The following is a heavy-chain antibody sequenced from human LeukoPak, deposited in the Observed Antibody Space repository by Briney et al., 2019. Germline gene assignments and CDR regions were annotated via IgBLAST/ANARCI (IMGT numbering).Heavy chain of an antibody. D-gene: IGHD3-10*01. V-gene: IGHV5-51*01. J-gene: IGHJ4*02. Sequence: GESLKISCKGSGYAFTNYWIGWVRQIPGKGLEWMGVVYPGDSDSDTKYSPSFQGQVTISADKSITTAYLQWSSLKASDTAIYYCARRDYYGSGSYWGAFDYWGQGTLVTVSS. CDR2: VYPGDSDSDT. CDR3: ARRDYYGSGSYWGAFDY. CDR1: GYAFTNYW.